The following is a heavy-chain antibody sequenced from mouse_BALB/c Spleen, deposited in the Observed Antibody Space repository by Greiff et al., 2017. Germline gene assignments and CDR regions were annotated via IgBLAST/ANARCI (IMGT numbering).Heavy chain of an antibody. Sequence: VQLKQSGAELVRPGALVKLSCKASGFNIKDYYMHWVKQRPEQGLEWIGWIDPENGNTIYDPKFQGKASITADTSSNTAYLQLSSLTSEDTAVYYCARSDYGSWFAYWGQGTLVTVSA. V-gene: IGHV14-1*02. CDR2: IDPENGNT. CDR1: GFNIKDYY. D-gene: IGHD1-1*01. J-gene: IGHJ3*01. CDR3: ARSDYGSWFAY.